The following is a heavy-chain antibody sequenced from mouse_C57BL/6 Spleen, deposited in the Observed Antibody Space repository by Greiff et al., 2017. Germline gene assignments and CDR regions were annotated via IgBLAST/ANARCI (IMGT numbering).Heavy chain of an antibody. J-gene: IGHJ3*01. Sequence: QVQLQQSGPELVKPGASVKISCKASGYAFSSSWMTWVKQRPGKGLEWIGRIYPGDGDTNYNGKFKGKATLTADKSSSTAYMQLSSLTSEDSAVYFCAREDYDRFAYWGQGTLVTVSA. V-gene: IGHV1-82*01. CDR2: IYPGDGDT. CDR3: AREDYDRFAY. D-gene: IGHD2-4*01. CDR1: GYAFSSSW.